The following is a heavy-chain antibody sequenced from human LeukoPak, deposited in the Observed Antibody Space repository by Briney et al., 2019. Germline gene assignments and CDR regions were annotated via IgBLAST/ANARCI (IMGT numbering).Heavy chain of an antibody. CDR1: GCTFTSYG. D-gene: IGHD2-8*01. J-gene: IGHJ6*02. Sequence: ASVKVSCKASGCTFTSYGISWVRQAPGQGLEWMGWISAYNGNTNYAQKLQGRVTMTTDTSTSTAYMELRSLRSDDTAVYYCARDSTSMVGFYYYGMDVWGQGTTVTVSS. CDR2: ISAYNGNT. CDR3: ARDSTSMVGFYYYGMDV. V-gene: IGHV1-18*01.